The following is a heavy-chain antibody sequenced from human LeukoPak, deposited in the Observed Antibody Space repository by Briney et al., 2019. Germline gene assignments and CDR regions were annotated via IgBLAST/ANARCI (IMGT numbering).Heavy chain of an antibody. D-gene: IGHD2-2*01. CDR2: ISAYNGNT. J-gene: IGHJ5*02. CDR3: AREALGYCSSTGCYVWFDP. V-gene: IGHV1-18*04. Sequence: GASVKVSCKASGYTFTSYGISWVRQAPGQGLEWMGWISAYNGNTNYAQKLQGRVTMTTDTSTSTAYMELRSLRSDDTAVYYCAREALGYCSSTGCYVWFDPWGQGTLVTVSS. CDR1: GYTFTSYG.